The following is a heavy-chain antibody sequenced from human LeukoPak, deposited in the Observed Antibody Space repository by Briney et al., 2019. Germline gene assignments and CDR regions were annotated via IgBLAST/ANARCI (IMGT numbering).Heavy chain of an antibody. J-gene: IGHJ4*02. D-gene: IGHD1-1*01. CDR1: GGSISSGSYY. CDR3: ARDRGTGTVDY. V-gene: IGHV4-61*02. CDR2: IYTSGST. Sequence: PSETLSLTCTVSGGSISSGSYYWSWIRQPAGKGLEWIGRIYTSGSTNYNPSLKSRVTISVDTSKSQFSLKLSSVTAADTAVYYCARDRGTGTVDYWGQGTLVTVSS.